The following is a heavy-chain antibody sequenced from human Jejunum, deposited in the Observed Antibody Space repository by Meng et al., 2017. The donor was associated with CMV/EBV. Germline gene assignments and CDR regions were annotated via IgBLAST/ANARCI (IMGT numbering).Heavy chain of an antibody. J-gene: IGHJ4*02. CDR2: IGGDDFT. D-gene: IGHD2/OR15-2a*01. Sequence: EVQVFESGGDLVQPGGSLRLSCEVSGFTFRDFAMNVVRQAPGKGLEFVARIGGDDFTEYRDSVPDLFPLSPSPSPHFMSFQFPRLSVPTPAVSSFATDLSVRSAFENWGQGTLVTVSS. V-gene: IGHV3-23*01. CDR3: ATDLSVRSAFEN. CDR1: GFTFRDFA.